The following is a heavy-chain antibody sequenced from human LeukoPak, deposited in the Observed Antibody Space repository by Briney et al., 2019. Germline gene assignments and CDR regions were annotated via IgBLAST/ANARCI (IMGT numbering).Heavy chain of an antibody. CDR2: INPSGGST. D-gene: IGHD3-16*02. J-gene: IGHJ4*02. V-gene: IGHV1-46*01. CDR3: ARDWMGLRLGELSRLDY. Sequence: ASVKVSCKASGYTFTSYYMHWVRQAPGQGLEWMGIINPSGGSTSYAQKFQGRVTMTRDTSTSTVYMELSSLRSEDTAVYYCARDWMGLRLGELSRLDYWGQGTLVTVSS. CDR1: GYTFTSYY.